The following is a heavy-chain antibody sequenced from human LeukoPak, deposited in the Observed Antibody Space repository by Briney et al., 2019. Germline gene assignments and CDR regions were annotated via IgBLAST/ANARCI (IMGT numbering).Heavy chain of an antibody. D-gene: IGHD3-10*01. CDR3: ARMGTFRGVLEYYFDY. V-gene: IGHV4-59*01. CDR2: IYYSGST. J-gene: IGHJ4*02. CDR1: GGSISSYY. Sequence: SETLSLTCTVSGGSISSYYWSWIRQPPGKGLEWIGYIYYSGSTNYNPSLKSRVTISVDTSKNQFSLKLSSVTAADTAVYYCARMGTFRGVLEYYFDYWGQGTLVTVSS.